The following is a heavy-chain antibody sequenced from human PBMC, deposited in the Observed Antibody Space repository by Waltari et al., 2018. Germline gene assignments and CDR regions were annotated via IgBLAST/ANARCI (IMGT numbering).Heavy chain of an antibody. CDR2: MNPNSGNT. D-gene: IGHD5-18*01. CDR3: ARAGYSYGPTPLDY. J-gene: IGHJ4*02. V-gene: IGHV1-8*01. CDR1: GYTFTSYD. Sequence: QVQLVQSGAEVKKPGASVKVSCKASGYTFTSYDLNWVRPATGQGLEWMGWMNPNSGNTGYAQKFQGRVTMTRNTSISTAYMELSSLRSEDTAVYYCARAGYSYGPTPLDYWGQGTLVTVSS.